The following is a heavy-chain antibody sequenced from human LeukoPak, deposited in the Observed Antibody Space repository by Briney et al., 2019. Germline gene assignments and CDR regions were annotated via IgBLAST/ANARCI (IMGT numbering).Heavy chain of an antibody. CDR1: GFTLSSYE. D-gene: IGHD6-13*01. Sequence: GGSLRLSCAASGFTLSSYEMNWVRLAPGKGLEWISYISRTGNSIYYADSVKGRFTISRDSAKNSLYLQMNSLRAEDTAVYYCARDSGSGWSPLDFWGQGTLVTVSS. J-gene: IGHJ4*02. CDR3: ARDSGSGWSPLDF. V-gene: IGHV3-48*03. CDR2: ISRTGNSI.